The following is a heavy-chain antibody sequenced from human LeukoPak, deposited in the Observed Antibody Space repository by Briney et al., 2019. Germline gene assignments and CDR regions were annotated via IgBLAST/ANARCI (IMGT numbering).Heavy chain of an antibody. CDR1: GFTFSSYG. V-gene: IGHV3-30*02. CDR3: ARDGVVVYYYFMDV. Sequence: GGSLRLSCAASGFTFSSYGMSWVRQAPGKGLEWVAFIRYDGSNKYYAETVNGRFIISRDNSKNTLYLQMNSLRADDTATYYCARDGVVVYYYFMDVWGIGTTVTISS. J-gene: IGHJ6*03. CDR2: IRYDGSNK. D-gene: IGHD2-15*01.